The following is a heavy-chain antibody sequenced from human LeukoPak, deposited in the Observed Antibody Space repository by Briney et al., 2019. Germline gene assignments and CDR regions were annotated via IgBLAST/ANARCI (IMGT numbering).Heavy chain of an antibody. V-gene: IGHV3-74*01. Sequence: GGCLRLSRAASGFDFSSNWMHWVRHAPGQGLVWVSRIKGDGISTNYADSVKGRFTISRDIAKNTLYLQMNSLRAEDTGVYYCAKDHYWSIDYWGRGTLVTVSS. CDR1: GFDFSSNW. D-gene: IGHD3-3*01. J-gene: IGHJ4*02. CDR2: IKGDGIST. CDR3: AKDHYWSIDY.